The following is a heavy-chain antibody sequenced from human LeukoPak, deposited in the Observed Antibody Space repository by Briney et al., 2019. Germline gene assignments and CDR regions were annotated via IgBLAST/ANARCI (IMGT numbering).Heavy chain of an antibody. J-gene: IGHJ4*02. V-gene: IGHV4-34*01. CDR2: IYHSGST. D-gene: IGHD3-22*01. CDR3: ARGGDYYYDSTFFDY. CDR1: GGSFSGYY. Sequence: PSETLSLTCAVYGGSFSGYYWSWIRQPPGKGLEWIGYIYHSGSTYYNPSLKSRVTISVDRSKNQFSLKLSSVTAADTAVYYCARGGDYYYDSTFFDYWGQGTLVTVSS.